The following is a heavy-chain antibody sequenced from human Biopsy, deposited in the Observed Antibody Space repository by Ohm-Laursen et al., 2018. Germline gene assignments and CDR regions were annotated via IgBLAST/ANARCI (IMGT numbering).Heavy chain of an antibody. V-gene: IGHV4-59*08. CDR3: TRRGMTTLTARAFDI. CDR2: ISYSWDT. J-gene: IGHJ3*02. Sequence: PSETLSLTCAVSGGSISGSSWSWIRQAPGKGLEWIGYISYSWDTNYNPSLKSRITISVDTSKNQFSLRLTSVSAADTAVYYCTRRGMTTLTARAFDIWGQGTMVTVSS. D-gene: IGHD4-17*01. CDR1: GGSISGSS.